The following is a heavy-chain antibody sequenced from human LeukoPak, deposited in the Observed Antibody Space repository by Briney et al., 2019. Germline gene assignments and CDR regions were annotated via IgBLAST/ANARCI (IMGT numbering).Heavy chain of an antibody. D-gene: IGHD1/OR15-1a*01. CDR1: GYSISSGYY. V-gene: IGHV4-38-2*02. J-gene: IGHJ6*03. CDR3: ARCAGTPRYYYYYYYMDV. Sequence: PSETLSLTCTVSGYSISSGYYWDWIRQPPGKGLEWIGSIYHSGSTYYNPSLKSRVTISVDTSKNQFSLKLSSVTAADTAVYYCARCAGTPRYYYYYYYMDVWGKGTTVTVSS. CDR2: IYHSGST.